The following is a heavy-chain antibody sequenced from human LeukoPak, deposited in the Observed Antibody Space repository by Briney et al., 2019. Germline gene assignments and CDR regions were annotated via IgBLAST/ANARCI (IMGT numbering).Heavy chain of an antibody. CDR2: TWYDGSYK. D-gene: IGHD5-18*01. J-gene: IGHJ4*02. CDR1: GFTFSSYG. CDR3: AKSGGPLKYSYGYPFDY. V-gene: IGHV3-33*06. Sequence: GGSLRLSCAASGFTFSSYGMHWVRQAAGKGLEWVAVTWYDGSYKYYADSVKGRFSISRDNSKNTLYLQMNSLRAEDTAVYYCAKSGGPLKYSYGYPFDYWGRGTLVTVSS.